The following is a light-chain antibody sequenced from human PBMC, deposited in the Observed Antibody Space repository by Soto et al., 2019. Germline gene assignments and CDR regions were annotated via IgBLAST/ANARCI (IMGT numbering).Light chain of an antibody. CDR2: DVS. J-gene: IGLJ1*01. CDR3: CSYTSSSLYV. CDR1: SSDVGGYNY. Sequence: QSVLTQPRSVSGSPGQSVAISCTGTSSDVGGYNYVSWYQQHPGKAPKLMIYDVSNRPSGVPDRFSGSKSGNTASLTISGLQAEDEADYYCCSYTSSSLYVFGTGTKLTVL. V-gene: IGLV2-11*01.